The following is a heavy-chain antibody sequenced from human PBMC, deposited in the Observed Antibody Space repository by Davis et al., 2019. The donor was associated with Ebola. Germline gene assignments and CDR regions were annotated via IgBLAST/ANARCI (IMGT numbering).Heavy chain of an antibody. CDR2: INPSGGST. CDR3: ARDLTLDY. Sequence: ASVKVSCKASGYTFTSYYMHWVRQAPGQGLEWMGIINPSGGSTNYAQKFQGRVTITADKSTSTAYMELSSLRSEDTAVYYCARDLTLDYWGQGTLVTVSS. J-gene: IGHJ4*02. D-gene: IGHD2-15*01. V-gene: IGHV1-46*01. CDR1: GYTFTSYY.